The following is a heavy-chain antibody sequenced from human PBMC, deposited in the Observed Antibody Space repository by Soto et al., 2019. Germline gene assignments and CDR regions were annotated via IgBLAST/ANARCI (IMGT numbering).Heavy chain of an antibody. V-gene: IGHV4-4*07. Sequence: QVQLQESGPGLVKPSETLSLTCTVSGGSISGYYWTWIRQPAGKGLEWIGRKHTSGTTNYNPSLKNRITMYIDTSTNQFALKLSSGTAADTAVYYCARGGEFYDLDVWGQGTTVAGTS. CDR1: GGSISGYY. J-gene: IGHJ6*02. CDR3: ARGGEFYDLDV. D-gene: IGHD3-16*01. CDR2: KHTSGTT.